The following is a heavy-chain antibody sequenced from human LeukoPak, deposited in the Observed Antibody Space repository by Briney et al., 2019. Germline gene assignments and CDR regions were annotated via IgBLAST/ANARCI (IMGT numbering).Heavy chain of an antibody. V-gene: IGHV3-15*07. CDR1: GFTFTNAW. CDR2: IKSKTDGGTT. CDR3: TTTESGSYFYYYYYGMDV. Sequence: GGSLRLSCAASGFTFTNAWMIWVRQAPGKGLEWVGRIKSKTDGGTTDYAAPVKGRLTISRDDSKNTLYLQMNSLKTEDTAVYYCTTTESGSYFYYYYYGMDVWGQGTTVTVSS. D-gene: IGHD1-26*01. J-gene: IGHJ6*02.